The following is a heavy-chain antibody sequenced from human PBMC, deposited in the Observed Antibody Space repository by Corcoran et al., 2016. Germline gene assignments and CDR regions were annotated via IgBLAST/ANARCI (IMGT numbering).Heavy chain of an antibody. J-gene: IGHJ4*02. D-gene: IGHD2-8*01. Sequence: EVQLVESGGGLIQPGGSLRLSCAASGFTVSSNYMSWVRQAPGKGLEWVSVIYSGGSTYYADSVKGRFTISRDNSKNTLYLQMNSLRAEETAVYCCAYLQLYGPGGFDYWGQGTLVTVSS. V-gene: IGHV3-53*01. CDR1: GFTVSSNY. CDR2: IYSGGST. CDR3: AYLQLYGPGGFDY.